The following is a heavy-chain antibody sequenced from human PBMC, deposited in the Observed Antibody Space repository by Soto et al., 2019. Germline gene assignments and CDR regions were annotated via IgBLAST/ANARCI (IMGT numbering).Heavy chain of an antibody. D-gene: IGHD3-3*01. CDR1: GGTSTRYA. CDR3: NRGSEYAFWSGYL. CDR2: IVPMFGTS. V-gene: IGHV1-69*06. J-gene: IGHJ4*02. Sequence: QERLVQSGAEVRKPGSSVKVSCKVTGGTSTRYAINWVRQAPGQGLEWMGGIVPMFGTSKYAQKFQGRVTITADTSTNMAYMELRSLRSEDTAVYYCNRGSEYAFWSGYLWGQGTLVSVSS.